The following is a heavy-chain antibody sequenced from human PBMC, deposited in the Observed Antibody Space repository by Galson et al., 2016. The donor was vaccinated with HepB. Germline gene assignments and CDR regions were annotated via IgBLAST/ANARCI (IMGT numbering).Heavy chain of an antibody. Sequence: SLRLSCAASGFTFTDAWMSWVRQAPGKGLEWVGHIRGKTNGGTTDYTAPVKGRFTISRDDSKNTVYLQMNSLITEDTAVYYCARDGVVGTTLSFYYGMDVWGQGTTVTVSS. CDR3: ARDGVVGTTLSFYYGMDV. J-gene: IGHJ6*02. CDR2: IRGKTNGGTT. D-gene: IGHD1-26*01. CDR1: GFTFTDAW. V-gene: IGHV3-15*01.